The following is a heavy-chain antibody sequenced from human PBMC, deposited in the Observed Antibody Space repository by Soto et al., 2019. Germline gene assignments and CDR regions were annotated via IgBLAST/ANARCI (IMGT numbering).Heavy chain of an antibody. CDR3: ARGLSVTLCDN. CDR1: GGSISTGGYY. D-gene: IGHD4-17*01. CDR2: IYYSGST. J-gene: IGHJ4*02. V-gene: IGHV4-31*03. Sequence: QVQLQESGPGLVKPSQTLSLTCTVSGGSISTGGYYWTWIRQHPGKGLEWIGYIYYSGSTYYNPSLNSRVTISVDTSKNQFSLKLSSVTAADTAVYYCARGLSVTLCDNWGQGTLVTVSS.